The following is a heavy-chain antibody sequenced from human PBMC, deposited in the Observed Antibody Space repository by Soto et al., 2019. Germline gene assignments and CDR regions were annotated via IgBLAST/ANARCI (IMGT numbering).Heavy chain of an antibody. J-gene: IGHJ6*02. CDR2: ISAYNGNT. CDR1: GYTFTSYG. CDR3: ARDPPQIMITFRLFFWDGSRMDV. D-gene: IGHD3-16*01. V-gene: IGHV1-18*01. Sequence: ASVKVSCKASGYTFTSYGISWVRQAPGQGLEWMGWISAYNGNTNYAQKLQGRVTMTTDTSTSTAYMELRSLRSDDTAVYYCARDPPQIMITFRLFFWDGSRMDVWGQGTTVTVSS.